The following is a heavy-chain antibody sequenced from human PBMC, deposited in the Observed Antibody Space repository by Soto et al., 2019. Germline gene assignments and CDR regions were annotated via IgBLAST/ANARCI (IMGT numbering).Heavy chain of an antibody. CDR3: ARAGNAVCNNGRCPNDSGMDV. Sequence: QVQLVQSGAEVQRPGASVKVSCKASGYTFTGHYIHWGRQAPGQGPEWMGWINPNSGATKFVQKFQGWVTLTRDTSSSTAYRALTRLTANDMAVYICARAGNAVCNNGRCPNDSGMDVWGQGPTVVVS. CDR2: INPNSGAT. D-gene: IGHD2-8*01. CDR1: GYTFTGHY. J-gene: IGHJ6*02. V-gene: IGHV1-2*04.